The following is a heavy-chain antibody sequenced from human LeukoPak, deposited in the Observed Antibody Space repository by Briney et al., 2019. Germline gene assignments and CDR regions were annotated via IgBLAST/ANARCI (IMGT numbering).Heavy chain of an antibody. CDR2: INHSGST. CDR3: AKAPETKITMISGY. Sequence: SETLSLTCAVYGGSFSGYYWSWIRQPPGKGLEWIGEINHSGSTNYNPSLKSRVTISVDTSKNQFSLKLSSVTAADTAVYYCAKAPETKITMISGYWGQGTLVTVSS. J-gene: IGHJ4*02. CDR1: GGSFSGYY. V-gene: IGHV4-34*01. D-gene: IGHD3-22*01.